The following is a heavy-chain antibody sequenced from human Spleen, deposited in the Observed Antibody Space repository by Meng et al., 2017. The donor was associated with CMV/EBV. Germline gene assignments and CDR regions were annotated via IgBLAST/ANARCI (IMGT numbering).Heavy chain of an antibody. J-gene: IGHJ4*02. V-gene: IGHV3-48*03. CDR1: GFTFSSYE. CDR2: ISSSGSTV. CDR3: ARGLYTSSVFY. Sequence: GESLKISCAASGFTFSSYEMNWVRQAPGKGLEWVSYISSSGSTVYYADSVKGRFTISRDNSKNTVYLQMNSLRADDTAVYYCARGLYTSSVFYWGQGTLVTVSS. D-gene: IGHD6-13*01.